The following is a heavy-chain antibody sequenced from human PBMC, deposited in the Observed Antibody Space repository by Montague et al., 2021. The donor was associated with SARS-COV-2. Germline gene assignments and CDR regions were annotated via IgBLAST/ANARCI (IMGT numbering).Heavy chain of an antibody. CDR2: IYYTGST. D-gene: IGHD3-22*01. J-gene: IGHJ6*02. CDR3: ARDTRIAMLVVVTRYSLDV. Sequence: SETLSLTCTVSGGSISSSSYYWGWIRQPPGKGLEWIGSIYYTGSTYYNPSLKSRVTISVDTSKNQFSLKLSSVTAADTAVYYCARDTRIAMLVVVTRYSLDVWGQGTTVTVSS. CDR1: GGSISSSSYY. V-gene: IGHV4-39*07.